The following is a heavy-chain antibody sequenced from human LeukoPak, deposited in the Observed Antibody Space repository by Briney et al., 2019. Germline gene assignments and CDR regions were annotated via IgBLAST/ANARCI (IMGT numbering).Heavy chain of an antibody. V-gene: IGHV1-18*01. J-gene: IGHJ4*02. CDR2: ISAYNGNT. CDR1: GYTFTSYG. CDR3: ARAYPEDDFWSGYCLDY. D-gene: IGHD3-3*01. Sequence: ASVKVSCKASGYTFTSYGISWVRQAPGQGLEWMGWISAYNGNTNYVQKLQGRVTMTTDTSTSTAYMELRSLRSDDTAVYYCARAYPEDDFWSGYCLDYWGQGTLVTVSS.